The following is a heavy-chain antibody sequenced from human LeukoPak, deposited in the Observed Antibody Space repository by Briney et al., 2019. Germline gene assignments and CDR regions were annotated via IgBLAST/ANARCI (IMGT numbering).Heavy chain of an antibody. D-gene: IGHD6-13*01. CDR2: ISSSSGGTT. V-gene: IGHV3-11*04. J-gene: IGHJ4*02. Sequence: GGSLRLSCAASGFTFSDYYMSWIRQAPGRGLEWVSYISSSSGGTTYYTDSVKGRFTISRDNAKNSLYLQMNTLRVEDTAIYYCAREAAAGDYWGQGTLVTVSS. CDR1: GFTFSDYY. CDR3: AREAAAGDY.